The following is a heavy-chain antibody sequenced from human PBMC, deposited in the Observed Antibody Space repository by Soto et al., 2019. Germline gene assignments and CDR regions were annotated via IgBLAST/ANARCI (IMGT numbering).Heavy chain of an antibody. D-gene: IGHD6-13*01. CDR2: IYPGDSDT. J-gene: IGHJ4*02. CDR1: GYSFINYW. V-gene: IGHV5-51*01. Sequence: GESLKISCKGSGYSFINYWIGWVRQMPGKGLEWMGIIYPGDSDTRYSPSFKGQVTISADKSISTAYLQWSSLKASDTAMYYCARLPLAAAYSEANSWGQGTPVTVSS. CDR3: ARLPLAAAYSEANS.